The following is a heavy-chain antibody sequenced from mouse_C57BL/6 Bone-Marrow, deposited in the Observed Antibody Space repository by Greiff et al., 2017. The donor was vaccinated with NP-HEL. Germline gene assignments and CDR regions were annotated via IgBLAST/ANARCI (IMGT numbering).Heavy chain of an antibody. J-gene: IGHJ4*01. Sequence: VQLQQPGAELVMPGASVKLSCKASGYTFTSYWMHWVKQRPGQGLEWIGEIDPSDSYTNYNQKFKGKSTLTVDKSSSTAYMQLSSLTSEDSAVYYCARKLRPGAMDYWGQGTSVTVSS. CDR3: ARKLRPGAMDY. CDR2: IDPSDSYT. CDR1: GYTFTSYW. D-gene: IGHD3-2*02. V-gene: IGHV1-69*01.